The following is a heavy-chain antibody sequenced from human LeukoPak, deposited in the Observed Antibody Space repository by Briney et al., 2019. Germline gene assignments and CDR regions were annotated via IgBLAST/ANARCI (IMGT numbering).Heavy chain of an antibody. CDR1: GGSFSGYY. D-gene: IGHD1-26*01. V-gene: IGHV4-34*01. J-gene: IGHJ4*02. Sequence: KPSETLSLTCAVYGGSFSGYYWNWIRQPPGKGLEWIGEISHSGSTNYNPSLKSRVTISVDTSKNQFSLKLSSVTAADTAVYYCARWAVGATFDYWGQGTLVTVSS. CDR2: ISHSGST. CDR3: ARWAVGATFDY.